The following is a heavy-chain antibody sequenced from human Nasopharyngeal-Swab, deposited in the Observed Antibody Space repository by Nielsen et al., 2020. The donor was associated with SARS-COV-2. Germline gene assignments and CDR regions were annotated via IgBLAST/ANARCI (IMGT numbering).Heavy chain of an antibody. V-gene: IGHV4-39*07. CDR3: ARGRRSSMVATRYFDY. CDR2: INHSGST. D-gene: IGHD5-12*01. Sequence: SETLSLTCTVSGGSISSSSYYWSWIRQPPGKGLEWIGEINHSGSTNYNPSLKSRVTISVDTSKNQFSLKLSSVTAADTAVYYCARGRRSSMVATRYFDYWGQGTLVTVSS. J-gene: IGHJ4*02. CDR1: GGSISSSSYY.